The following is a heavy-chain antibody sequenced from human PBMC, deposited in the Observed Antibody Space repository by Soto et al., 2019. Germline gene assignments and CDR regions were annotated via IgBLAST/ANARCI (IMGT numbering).Heavy chain of an antibody. Sequence: QVQLVQSGAEVKKPGASVKVSCKTSGYTFSSIGISWVRQAPGQGLEWMGWISPHMDNTYYAQRLLGRVTMTTDTSTSTAYMELRSLRSDDTAVYFCARDLDGSGSYYTKYWGQGTLVTVSS. D-gene: IGHD3-10*01. CDR2: ISPHMDNT. CDR3: ARDLDGSGSYYTKY. J-gene: IGHJ4*02. CDR1: GYTFSSIG. V-gene: IGHV1-18*01.